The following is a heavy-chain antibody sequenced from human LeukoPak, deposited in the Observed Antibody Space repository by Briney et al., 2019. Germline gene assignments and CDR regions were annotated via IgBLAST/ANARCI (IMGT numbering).Heavy chain of an antibody. Sequence: GSLRLSCAASGITLNNSPMTWVRQAPGEGPEWVSAISGSGGDTYYADFVKGRFTISRDNSKNTLYLQMNSLRAEDTAVYYCAKKGATTGDFDYWGQGTLVTVSS. CDR2: ISGSGGDT. CDR1: GITLNNSP. CDR3: AKKGATTGDFDY. D-gene: IGHD1-26*01. V-gene: IGHV3-23*01. J-gene: IGHJ4*02.